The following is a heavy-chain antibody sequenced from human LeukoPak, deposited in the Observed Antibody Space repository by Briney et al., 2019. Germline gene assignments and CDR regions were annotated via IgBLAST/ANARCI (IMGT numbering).Heavy chain of an antibody. V-gene: IGHV3-13*01. Sequence: GGSLRLSCAASGFTFSSYDMHWVRQATGKGLEWVSAIGTAGDTYYPGSVKGRFTISRENAKNSLYLQMNSLRAGDTAVYYCASSTHRYCSSTSCFAFDIWGRGTMVTVSS. D-gene: IGHD2-2*01. CDR1: GFTFSSYD. CDR3: ASSTHRYCSSTSCFAFDI. J-gene: IGHJ3*02. CDR2: IGTAGDT.